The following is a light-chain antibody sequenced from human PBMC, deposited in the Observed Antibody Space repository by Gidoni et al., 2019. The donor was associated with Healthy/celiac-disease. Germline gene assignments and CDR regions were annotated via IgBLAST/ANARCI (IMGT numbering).Light chain of an antibody. J-gene: IGKJ2*01. Sequence: IVMTQSPDSLAVSLGERATINCKSSQSVLYSSNNKNYLAWYQQKPGQPPKLLIYWAPTRESGVPDRFSGSGSGTDFTLTISSLQAEDVAVYYCQQYYSTPPYTFGQGTKLEIK. CDR1: QSVLYSSNNKNY. CDR2: WAP. CDR3: QQYYSTPPYT. V-gene: IGKV4-1*01.